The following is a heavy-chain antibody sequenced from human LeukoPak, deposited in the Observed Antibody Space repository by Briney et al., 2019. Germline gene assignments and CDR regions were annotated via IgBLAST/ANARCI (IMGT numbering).Heavy chain of an antibody. V-gene: IGHV4-4*07. CDR3: TREIAASGLPDY. Sequence: SETLSLTCTVSGGSINSYFWGWIRQPAGKGLEWIGRLYSNGDSNYNPSLRSRVSMSADTSKNQFSLKLFSVTAADTAVYYCTREIAASGLPDYWGQGTLVTVSS. CDR2: LYSNGDS. CDR1: GGSINSYF. D-gene: IGHD6-13*01. J-gene: IGHJ4*02.